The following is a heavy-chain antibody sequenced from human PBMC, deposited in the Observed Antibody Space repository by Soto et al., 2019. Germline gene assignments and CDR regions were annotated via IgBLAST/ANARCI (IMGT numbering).Heavy chain of an antibody. CDR2: IYYSGST. Sequence: PSETLSLTCTVSGGSISSYYWSWIRQPPGKGLEWIGYIYYSGSTNYNPSLKSRVTISVDTSRTRSSLKLSSVTAADTAVYYCARDGGRYYGMDVWGQGTTVTVSS. CDR1: GGSISSYY. CDR3: ARDGGRYYGMDV. J-gene: IGHJ6*02. D-gene: IGHD3-3*01. V-gene: IGHV4-59*01.